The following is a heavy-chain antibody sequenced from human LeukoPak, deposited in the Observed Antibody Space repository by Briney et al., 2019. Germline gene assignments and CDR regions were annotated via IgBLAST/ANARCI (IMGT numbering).Heavy chain of an antibody. CDR2: ISYDGSNR. CDR1: GFTFSSYA. CDR3: ARSEGSYARGYVDY. D-gene: IGHD2-2*01. V-gene: IGHV3-30-3*01. Sequence: GRSLRLSCAASGFTFSSYAMPWVRQAPGKGLEGVAVISYDGSNRYYADSVKGRFTISRDNSKSTLYLQMNSLRAEDTAVYYCARSEGSYARGYVDYWGQGTLVTVSS. J-gene: IGHJ4*02.